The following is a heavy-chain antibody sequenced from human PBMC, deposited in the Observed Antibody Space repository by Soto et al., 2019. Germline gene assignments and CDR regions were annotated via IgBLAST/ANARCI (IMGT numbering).Heavy chain of an antibody. D-gene: IGHD3-22*01. CDR3: GRQLIEMSSFDAFDI. J-gene: IGHJ3*02. CDR2: MHHSGST. V-gene: IGHV4-59*08. CDR1: GVSITSHY. Sequence: SETLSLTCTVSGVSITSHYWSWIRQSPGKGLEWIAYMHHSGSTNYNPSLKSRVTISVDTSKNQFSLKLSSVTAADTAVYYCGRQLIEMSSFDAFDIWGQGTMVTVSS.